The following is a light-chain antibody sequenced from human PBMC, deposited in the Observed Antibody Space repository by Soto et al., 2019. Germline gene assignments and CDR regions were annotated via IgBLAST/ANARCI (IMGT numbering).Light chain of an antibody. V-gene: IGKV3-15*01. CDR1: QSVFSS. CDR3: QQYHSWPA. CDR2: GSA. J-gene: IGKJ1*01. Sequence: EIVMTQSPATLSVSPGERATLSCRASQSVFSSLAWYQQRPGQAPRLLIYGSATRATGIPDRFSGSGSGPEFTLTISSLQSEDSAVYYCQQYHSWPAFGQGTKVEIK.